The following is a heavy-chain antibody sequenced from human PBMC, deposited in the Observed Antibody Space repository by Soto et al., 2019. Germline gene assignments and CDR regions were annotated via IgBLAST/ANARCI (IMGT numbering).Heavy chain of an antibody. V-gene: IGHV1-46*01. CDR1: GYTFTSYY. J-gene: IGHJ4*02. CDR3: APIDYYDSSGYPT. D-gene: IGHD3-22*01. Sequence: VKVSCKASGYTFTSYYMHWVRQAPGQGLEWMGIINPSGGSTSYAQKFQGRVTMTRDTSTSTVYMELSSLRSEDTAVYYCAPIDYYDSSGYPTWGQGTLVTSPQ. CDR2: INPSGGST.